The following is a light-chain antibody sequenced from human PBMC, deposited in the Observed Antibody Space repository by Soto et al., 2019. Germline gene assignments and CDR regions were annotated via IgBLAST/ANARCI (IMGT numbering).Light chain of an antibody. Sequence: DIQLTQSPSPLSASIGDRVTITCRASHDISTFLAWYQQKPGKAPKLLIYEASTLQSGVPSRFGGSGSGTEFTLTISGLLPEDFAAYHCQQLYTLPFTFGQGTRL. CDR2: EAS. J-gene: IGKJ5*01. CDR1: HDISTF. V-gene: IGKV1-9*01. CDR3: QQLYTLPFT.